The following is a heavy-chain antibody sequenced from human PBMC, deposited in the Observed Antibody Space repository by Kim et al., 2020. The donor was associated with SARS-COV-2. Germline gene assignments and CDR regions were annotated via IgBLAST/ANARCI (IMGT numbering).Heavy chain of an antibody. CDR2: IYHSGST. D-gene: IGHD4-17*01. V-gene: IGHV4-38-2*02. J-gene: IGHJ4*02. Sequence: SETLSLTCTVSGYSISSGYYWGWIRQPPGKGLEWIGSIYHSGSTYYNPSLKSRVTISVDTSKNQFSLKLSSVTAADTAVYYCARDTGDYPIDYWVQGTLVTVSS. CDR1: GYSISSGYY. CDR3: ARDTGDYPIDY.